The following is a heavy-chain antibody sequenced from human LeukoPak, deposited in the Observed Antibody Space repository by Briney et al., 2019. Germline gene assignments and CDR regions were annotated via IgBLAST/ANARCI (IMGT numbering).Heavy chain of an antibody. J-gene: IGHJ4*02. CDR1: GFSLNTRGVG. Sequence: FGPTLVNPTQTLTLTCTFSGFSLNTRGVGVGWIRQPPGRALEWLALIYWDDDRRYSPSLKSRLTITKDTSKNQVVLTMTNMDPVGTATYFCAHRKNYYDSSVFDNWGQGTLVTVSS. V-gene: IGHV2-5*02. CDR3: AHRKNYYDSSVFDN. D-gene: IGHD3-22*01. CDR2: IYWDDDR.